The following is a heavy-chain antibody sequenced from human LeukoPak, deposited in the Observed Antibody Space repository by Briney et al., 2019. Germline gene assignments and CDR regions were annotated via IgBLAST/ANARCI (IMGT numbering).Heavy chain of an antibody. CDR1: GFTFDSYA. J-gene: IGHJ3*02. CDR3: AKVIYGIPGDAFAI. CDR2: ISGSGGST. V-gene: IGHV3-23*01. D-gene: IGHD2-2*02. Sequence: GGSLGLSCAASGFTFDSYAMSWVRQAPGRGLEWVSAISGSGGSTHYADSVKGRFTISRDNPKNTLYLQMNSLRAADTAVYYCAKVIYGIPGDAFAIWGQGTMVTVSS.